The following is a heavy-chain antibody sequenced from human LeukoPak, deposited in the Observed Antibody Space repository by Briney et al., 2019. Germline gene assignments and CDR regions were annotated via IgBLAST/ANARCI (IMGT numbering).Heavy chain of an antibody. CDR3: ARGPGIAVAALFDY. CDR2: ISAYNGDT. D-gene: IGHD6-19*01. V-gene: IGHV1-18*01. J-gene: IGHJ4*02. CDR1: GYTFTSYG. Sequence: ASVKVSCKASGYTFTSYGISWVRQAPGQGLEWMGWISAYNGDTNYAQKLQGRVTMTTDTSTSTAYMELSSLRSEDTAVYYCARGPGIAVAALFDYWGQGTLVTVSS.